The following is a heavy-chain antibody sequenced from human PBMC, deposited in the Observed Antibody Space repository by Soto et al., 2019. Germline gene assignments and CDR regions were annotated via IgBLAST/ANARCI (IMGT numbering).Heavy chain of an antibody. CDR3: ARDDLRRNEALDI. Sequence: EVQLVESGGDFVQPGGSLRLSCEASGFTFSAFWMHWVRHVPGEGLMWISRTNKDGASSEYADSVKGRFSVSRDNAKNTMFLHMTGLRAEDMAVYYCARDDLRRNEALDIWGQGTVVTVSS. CDR1: GFTFSAFW. CDR2: TNKDGASS. D-gene: IGHD2-21*01. J-gene: IGHJ3*02. V-gene: IGHV3-74*01.